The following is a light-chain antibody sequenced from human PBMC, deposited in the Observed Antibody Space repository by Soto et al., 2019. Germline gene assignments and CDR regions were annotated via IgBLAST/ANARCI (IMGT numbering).Light chain of an antibody. Sequence: QSVMTQPPSASVTPVQTVTISCSGSSSNIGSRVVNWYQQFPGAAPKLLIYAVNQRPSGVPDRFSGSKSGTSASLVISGLQSDDESDYYCEAWDNRLNAVVFGGGTKVTVL. CDR1: SSNIGSRV. V-gene: IGLV1-44*01. CDR3: EAWDNRLNAVV. J-gene: IGLJ2*01. CDR2: AVN.